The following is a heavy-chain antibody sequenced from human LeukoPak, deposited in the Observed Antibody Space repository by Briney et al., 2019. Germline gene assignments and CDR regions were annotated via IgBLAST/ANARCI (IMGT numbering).Heavy chain of an antibody. D-gene: IGHD3-3*01. J-gene: IGHJ4*02. CDR2: IGVYSGNR. Sequence: ASATVSCKASGYTFTNYVISWVRQAPGQGVEWMRRIGVYSGNRIFAQTLQDRGSMTSDTSTSTAYMRLRCLRSDDTAVYYCARAPDDYDFWSGPFDYWGGGTLVTVSS. CDR1: GYTFTNYV. V-gene: IGHV1-18*01. CDR3: ARAPDDYDFWSGPFDY.